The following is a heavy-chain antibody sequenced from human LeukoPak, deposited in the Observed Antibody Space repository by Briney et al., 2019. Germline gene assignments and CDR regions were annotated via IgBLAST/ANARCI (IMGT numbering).Heavy chain of an antibody. CDR1: GGSFSGYY. CDR3: ARRDCGGDCYSGFDP. CDR2: ITHDGAT. D-gene: IGHD2-21*02. V-gene: IGHV4-34*01. Sequence: SETLSLTCAVYGGSFSGYYWSWIRQPPGKGLEWIGDITHDGATNYNPSLKSRVAISIDTSKNQFSLKLTSVTAADTAVYYCARRDCGGDCYSGFDPWGQGTLVTVSS. J-gene: IGHJ5*02.